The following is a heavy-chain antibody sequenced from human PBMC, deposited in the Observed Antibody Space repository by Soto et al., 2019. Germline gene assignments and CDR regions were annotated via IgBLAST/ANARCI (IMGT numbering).Heavy chain of an antibody. Sequence: ASVKVSCKASGFTFTSSAVQWVRQARGQRLEWIGWIVVGSGNTNYAQKFQERVTITRDMSTSTAYMELSSLRSEDTAVYYCAIGSSHSSSYYYYYMDVWGKGTTVTVSS. J-gene: IGHJ6*03. CDR3: AIGSSHSSSYYYYYMDV. CDR2: IVVGSGNT. V-gene: IGHV1-58*01. D-gene: IGHD6-6*01. CDR1: GFTFTSSA.